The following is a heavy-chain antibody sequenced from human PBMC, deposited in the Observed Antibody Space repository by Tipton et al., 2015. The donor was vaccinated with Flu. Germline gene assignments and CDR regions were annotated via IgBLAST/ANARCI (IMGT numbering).Heavy chain of an antibody. D-gene: IGHD3-10*01. V-gene: IGHV4-61*02. CDR1: GDSISSGAHY. Sequence: GLVKPSQTLSLTCAVSGDSISSGAHYWSWIRQPAGKGLEWIGRIYTSGNTNYNPSLKTRVTISVDTSKNQFSLKLTSVTAADTAVYYCARDDGDYGSETYHYYYGMDVWGQGTTVTVSS. CDR3: ARDDGDYGSETYHYYYGMDV. J-gene: IGHJ6*02. CDR2: IYTSGNT.